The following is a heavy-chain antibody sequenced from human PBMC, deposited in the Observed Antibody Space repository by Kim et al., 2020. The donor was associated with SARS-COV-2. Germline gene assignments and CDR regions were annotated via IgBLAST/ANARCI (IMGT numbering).Heavy chain of an antibody. D-gene: IGHD4-17*01. J-gene: IGHJ4*02. CDR1: GGSFSGYY. V-gene: IGHV4-34*01. Sequence: SETLSLTCAVYGGSFSGYYWSWIRQPPGKGLEWIGEINHSGSTNYNPSLKSRVTISVDTSKNQFSLKLSSVTAADTAVYYCARRTVTTPYNDFWGQGTLVTVSS. CDR2: INHSGST. CDR3: ARRTVTTPYNDF.